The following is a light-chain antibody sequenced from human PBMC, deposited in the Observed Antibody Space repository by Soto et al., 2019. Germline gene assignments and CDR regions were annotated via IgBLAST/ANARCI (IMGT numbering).Light chain of an antibody. V-gene: IGKV3-20*01. J-gene: IGKJ2*01. Sequence: EIVLTQSPATLSFSPGERATLSCRASQSVTTDSVAWYQQRPGQPPRLLIYGTSNRATGIPDRFSGSGSETDFTLTISRLEPEDFAVYFCQQSGGSLYTFGQGTKVDIK. CDR1: QSVTTDS. CDR3: QQSGGSLYT. CDR2: GTS.